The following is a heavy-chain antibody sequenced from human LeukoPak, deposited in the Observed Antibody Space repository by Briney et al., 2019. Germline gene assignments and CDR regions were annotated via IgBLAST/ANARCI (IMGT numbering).Heavy chain of an antibody. CDR2: ISWNSGSI. CDR1: GFTFDDYA. V-gene: IGHV3-9*01. D-gene: IGHD4-17*01. Sequence: PGRSLRLSCAASGFTFDDYAMHWVRQAPGKGLGWVSGISWNSGSIGYADSVKGRFTISRDNAKNSLYLQMNSLRAEDTALYYCAKDLYGDYGEYYFDYWGQGTLVTVSS. CDR3: AKDLYGDYGEYYFDY. J-gene: IGHJ4*02.